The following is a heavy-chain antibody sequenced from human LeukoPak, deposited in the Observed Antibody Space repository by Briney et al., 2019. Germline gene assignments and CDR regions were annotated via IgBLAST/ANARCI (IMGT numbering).Heavy chain of an antibody. CDR1: GFTFSSYA. J-gene: IGHJ4*02. D-gene: IGHD3-22*01. CDR3: ARDRAHPGGNYYDLSGYFYPVDY. Sequence: QPGGSLRLSCAASGFTFSSYAMSWVRQAPGKGLEWVSTIGGNGGSTYYADSVKGRFTISRDNSKSTLFLQMSSLRAEDAAIYYCARDRAHPGGNYYDLSGYFYPVDYWGQGTLVTVSS. V-gene: IGHV3-23*01. CDR2: IGGNGGST.